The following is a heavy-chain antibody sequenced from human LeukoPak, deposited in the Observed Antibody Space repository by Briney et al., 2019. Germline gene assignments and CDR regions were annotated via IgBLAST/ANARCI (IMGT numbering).Heavy chain of an antibody. D-gene: IGHD6-6*01. CDR2: ISTSGSAGGTI. CDR3: ARELGQLVNGWGYGMDV. V-gene: IGHV4-4*07. CDR1: GGSISSYY. J-gene: IGHJ6*02. Sequence: KPSETLSLTCTVSGGSISSYYWSWIRQPAGKGLEWIGRISTSGSAGGTINYNPSLKSRVTMSVDTSKNQFSLKLSSVTAADTAVYYCARELGQLVNGWGYGMDVWGQGTTVTVSS.